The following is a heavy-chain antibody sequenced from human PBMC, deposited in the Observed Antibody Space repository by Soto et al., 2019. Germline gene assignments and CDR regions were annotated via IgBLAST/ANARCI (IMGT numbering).Heavy chain of an antibody. CDR1: GGTFSSYA. CDR2: IIPIFGTA. J-gene: IGHJ2*01. Sequence: QVQLVQSGAEVKKPGSSVKVSCKASGGTFSSYAISWVRQAPGQGLEWMGGIIPIFGTANYAQKFQGRVTITADDSTSTAYMELSSLRYEDTAVDYCAREGSYCGGDCYSAWYFDLWGRGTLVTVSS. D-gene: IGHD2-21*02. CDR3: AREGSYCGGDCYSAWYFDL. V-gene: IGHV1-69*01.